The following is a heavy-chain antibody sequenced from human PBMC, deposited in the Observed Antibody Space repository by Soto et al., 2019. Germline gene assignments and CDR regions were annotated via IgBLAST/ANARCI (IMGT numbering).Heavy chain of an antibody. J-gene: IGHJ1*01. D-gene: IGHD3-22*01. CDR2: ISGSGGST. CDR3: AKAPYYYDSSGYPFQH. CDR1: GFTFSSYA. Sequence: GGSLRLSCAASGFTFSSYAMSWVRQAPGKGLEWVSAISGSGGSTYYADSVKGRFTISRDNSKNTLYLQMNSLRAEDTAVYYCAKAPYYYDSSGYPFQHWGQGTLVTVSS. V-gene: IGHV3-23*01.